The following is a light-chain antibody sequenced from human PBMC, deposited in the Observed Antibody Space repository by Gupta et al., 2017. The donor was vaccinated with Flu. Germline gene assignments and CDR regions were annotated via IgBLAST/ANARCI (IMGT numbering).Light chain of an antibody. J-gene: IGLJ3*02. CDR3: AAWDGSLKV. V-gene: IGLV1-44*01. CDR1: TSNIGSNT. CDR2: NNN. Sequence: QSVLTQPPSASGTPGQRVTISCSGSTSNIGSNTVHWYQQLPGTAPKLLIYNNNQRPSGVPDRFSGSTSGTSASLAISGLQSEDEADYYCAAWDGSLKVFGGGTRLTVL.